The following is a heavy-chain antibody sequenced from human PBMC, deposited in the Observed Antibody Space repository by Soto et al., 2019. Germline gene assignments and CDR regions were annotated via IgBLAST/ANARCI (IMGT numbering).Heavy chain of an antibody. CDR3: AKRPRALLTFDY. V-gene: IGHV3-23*04. Sequence: EVQLVDSGGGLVQPGGSLRLSCAASGFIFSNYVMSWVRQAPGKGLEWVSSLSDSGGTSYYADSVKGRFTISRDKSKNTLYLQMNSLRAEDTAIYYCAKRPRALLTFDYWGQGTLVTVSS. D-gene: IGHD1-26*01. CDR1: GFIFSNYV. CDR2: LSDSGGTS. J-gene: IGHJ4*02.